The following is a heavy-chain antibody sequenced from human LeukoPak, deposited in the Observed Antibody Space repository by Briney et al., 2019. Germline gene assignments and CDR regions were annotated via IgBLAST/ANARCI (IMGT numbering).Heavy chain of an antibody. Sequence: PGGSLRLSCAASGFTVSSNYMSWVRQAPGKGLEWVSVIYSDGNTYYADSVKGRFTISRDNSKNTLYLQMNSLRAEDTAVYYCARDRPLLRYFDYWGQGTLVTVSS. J-gene: IGHJ4*02. V-gene: IGHV3-53*01. CDR3: ARDRPLLRYFDY. CDR2: IYSDGNT. CDR1: GFTVSSNY.